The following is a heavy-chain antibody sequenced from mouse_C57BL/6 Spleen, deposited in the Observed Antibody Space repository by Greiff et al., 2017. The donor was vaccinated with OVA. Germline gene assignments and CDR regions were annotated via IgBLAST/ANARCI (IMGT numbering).Heavy chain of an antibody. J-gene: IGHJ1*03. CDR1: GFTFSDYG. D-gene: IGHD2-2*01. Sequence: EVKLMESGGGLVKPGGSLKLSCAASGFTFSDYGMHWVRQAPEKGLEWVAYISSGSSTIYYADTVKGRFTISRDNAKNTLFLQMTSLRSEDTAMYCCGRANGYYRYFDVWGTGTTVTVSS. CDR3: GRANGYYRYFDV. CDR2: ISSGSSTI. V-gene: IGHV5-17*01.